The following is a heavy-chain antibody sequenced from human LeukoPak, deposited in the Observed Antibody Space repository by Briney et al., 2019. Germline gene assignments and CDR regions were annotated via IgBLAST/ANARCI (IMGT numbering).Heavy chain of an antibody. D-gene: IGHD3-3*01. Sequence: SETLSLTCTVSGGSISSYYWSWIRQPPGKGLEWIGYIYYSGSTNYNPSLKSRVTISVDTSKNQFSLKLSSVTAADTAVYYCARDFTIFGVVRATDAFDIWGQGTMVTVSS. CDR1: GGSISSYY. CDR3: ARDFTIFGVVRATDAFDI. J-gene: IGHJ3*02. CDR2: IYYSGST. V-gene: IGHV4-59*12.